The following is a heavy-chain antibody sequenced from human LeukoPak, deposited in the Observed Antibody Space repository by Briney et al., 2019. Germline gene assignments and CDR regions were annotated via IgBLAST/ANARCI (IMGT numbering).Heavy chain of an antibody. CDR2: ISHDDTGE. Sequence: GGSLRLSCAASGFSFSNYGMHWVRQAPGKGLEWVAVISHDDTGEWYADSVQGRFTISRDNSKNTLSLQVDSLRAEDTAVYYCASGVLRYFDWFYWGQGTLVTVSS. D-gene: IGHD3-9*01. CDR1: GFSFSNYG. J-gene: IGHJ4*02. V-gene: IGHV3-30*03. CDR3: ASGVLRYFDWFY.